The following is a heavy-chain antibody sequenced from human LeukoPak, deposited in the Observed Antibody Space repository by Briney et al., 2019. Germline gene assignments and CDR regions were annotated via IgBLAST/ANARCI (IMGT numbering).Heavy chain of an antibody. CDR3: ARLGRRFLEP. CDR2: IYYSGST. D-gene: IGHD3-3*01. V-gene: IGHV4-39*01. CDR1: GGSISSSSYY. J-gene: IGHJ4*02. Sequence: SETLSLTCTVSGGSISSSSYYWGWIRQPPGKGLEWIGSIYYSGSTYYNPSLKNRVTISVDTSKNQFSLKLSSVTAADTAVYYCARLGRRFLEPWGQGTLVTVSS.